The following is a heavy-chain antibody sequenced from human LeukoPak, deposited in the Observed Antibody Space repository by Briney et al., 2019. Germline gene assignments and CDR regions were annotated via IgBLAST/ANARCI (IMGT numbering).Heavy chain of an antibody. CDR1: GFTFSSYA. J-gene: IGHJ4*02. D-gene: IGHD3-10*01. V-gene: IGHV3-30-3*01. Sequence: QPGRSLRLSCAASGFTFSSYAMHWVRQAPGKRLEWVAVISYDGSNKYYADSVKRRFTISRDNSKNTLYLQMNSLRAEDTAVYYCASPGPYGSGSYFDYWGQGTLVTVSS. CDR3: ASPGPYGSGSYFDY. CDR2: ISYDGSNK.